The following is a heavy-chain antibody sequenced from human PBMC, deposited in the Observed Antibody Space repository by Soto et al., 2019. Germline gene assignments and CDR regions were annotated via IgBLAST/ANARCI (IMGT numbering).Heavy chain of an antibody. CDR1: GYSFTSYL. CDR2: IYPGNSDT. Sequence: GESLKISCKGSGYSFTSYLSGWVRQMPGKGLECMGIIYPGNSDTRYSPSFQGQVTISADKSISTAYLQWSSLKASDTAMYYCAGGGVRGVITRTRDYYGMDVWGQGTTVTVSS. CDR3: AGGGVRGVITRTRDYYGMDV. V-gene: IGHV5-51*01. D-gene: IGHD3-10*01. J-gene: IGHJ6*02.